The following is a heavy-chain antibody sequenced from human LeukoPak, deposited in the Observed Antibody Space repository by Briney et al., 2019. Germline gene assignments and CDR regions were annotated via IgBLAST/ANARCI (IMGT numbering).Heavy chain of an antibody. CDR3: ARAPMVSRDFDY. CDR2: INAGNGNT. Sequence: ASVKVSCKASGYTFTSYAMHWVRQAPGQRLEWMGWINAGNGNTKYSQKFQGRVTMTRDTSTSTVYMELSSLRSEDTAVYYCARAPMVSRDFDYWGQGTLVTVSS. J-gene: IGHJ4*02. CDR1: GYTFTSYA. V-gene: IGHV1-3*01. D-gene: IGHD3-10*01.